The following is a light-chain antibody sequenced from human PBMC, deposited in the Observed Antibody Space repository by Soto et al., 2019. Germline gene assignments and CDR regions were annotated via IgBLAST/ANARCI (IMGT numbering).Light chain of an antibody. CDR3: QQYGSSPLT. CDR1: QSVSSN. V-gene: IGKV3-20*01. Sequence: IVMTQSPGTLSVSPGEIAAVSCRASQSVSSNLAWYQQKPGQAPRLLIYGASTRATGIPDRFSGSGSGTDFTLTISRLEPEDFAVYYCQQYGSSPLTFGGGTKVDIK. CDR2: GAS. J-gene: IGKJ4*01.